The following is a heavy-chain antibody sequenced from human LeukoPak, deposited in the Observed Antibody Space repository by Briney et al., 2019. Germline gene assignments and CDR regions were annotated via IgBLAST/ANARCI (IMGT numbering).Heavy chain of an antibody. D-gene: IGHD4-17*01. CDR2: IYSGGNT. J-gene: IGHJ4*02. CDR3: ARRAGEYSHPYDY. V-gene: IGHV3-53*01. CDR1: GFTVSINS. Sequence: GGSLRLSCTVSGFTVSINSMSWVRQAPGRGLEWVSFIYSGGNTHYSDSVKGRFTVSRDNSKNTLYLQMNSLRAEDTAVYYCARRAGEYSHPYDYWGQGTLVTVSS.